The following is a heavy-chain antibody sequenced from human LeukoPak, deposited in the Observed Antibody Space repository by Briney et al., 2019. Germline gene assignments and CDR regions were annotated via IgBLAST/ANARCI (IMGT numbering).Heavy chain of an antibody. CDR3: ARNDYGDPYYFDY. CDR2: IIPILGIA. J-gene: IGHJ4*02. CDR1: GYTFTSYA. D-gene: IGHD4-17*01. Sequence: WASVKVSCKASGYTFTSYAISWVRQAPGQGLEWMGRIIPILGIANYAQKFQGRVTITADKSTSTAYMELSSLRSEDTAVYYCARNDYGDPYYFDYWGQGTLVTVSS. V-gene: IGHV1-69*04.